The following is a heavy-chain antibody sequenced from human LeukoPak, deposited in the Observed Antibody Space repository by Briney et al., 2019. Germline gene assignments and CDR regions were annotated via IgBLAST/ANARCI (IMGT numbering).Heavy chain of an antibody. CDR1: GGSISSGDYY. J-gene: IGHJ1*01. CDR2: IYYSGST. Sequence: SQTLSLTCTVSGGSISSGDYYWSWIRQPPGKGLEWIGYIYYSGSTYYNPSLKSRVTISVDTSKNQFSLTLSSVTAADTAVYYCARSLYGDYGYFQHWGQGTLVTVSS. D-gene: IGHD4-17*01. CDR3: ARSLYGDYGYFQH. V-gene: IGHV4-30-4*01.